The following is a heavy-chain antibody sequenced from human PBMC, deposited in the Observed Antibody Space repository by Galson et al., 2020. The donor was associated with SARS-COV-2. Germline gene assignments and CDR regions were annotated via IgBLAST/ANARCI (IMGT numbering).Heavy chain of an antibody. J-gene: IGHJ6*02. Sequence: TGGSLRLSCAASGFTFSSYGMHWVRQAPGKGLEWVAVISYDGSNKYYADSVKGRFTISRDNSKNTLYLQMNSLRAEDTAVYYCANVRAGWRFWSGYRSATRYYGMDVWGQGTTVTVSS. CDR1: GFTFSSYG. CDR3: ANVRAGWRFWSGYRSATRYYGMDV. CDR2: ISYDGSNK. V-gene: IGHV3-30*18. D-gene: IGHD3-3*01.